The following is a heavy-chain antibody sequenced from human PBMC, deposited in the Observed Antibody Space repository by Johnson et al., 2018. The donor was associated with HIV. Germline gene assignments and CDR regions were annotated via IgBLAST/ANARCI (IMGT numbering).Heavy chain of an antibody. CDR2: IKQDGSEK. Sequence: MQLVESGGGLVQPGGSLRLSCAASGFTFSSYWMSWVRQAPGKGLEWVANIKQDGSEKYYVDSVKGRFTISRDNAKNSMYLQMNSLRAEDTAVYYCARDWGLYSSGWYVDAFDIWGQGTMVTVSS. J-gene: IGHJ3*02. D-gene: IGHD6-19*01. CDR1: GFTFSSYW. V-gene: IGHV3-7*01. CDR3: ARDWGLYSSGWYVDAFDI.